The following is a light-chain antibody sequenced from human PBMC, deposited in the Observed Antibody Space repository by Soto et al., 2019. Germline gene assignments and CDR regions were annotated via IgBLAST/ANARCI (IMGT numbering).Light chain of an antibody. J-gene: IGLJ1*01. CDR3: GTWDSSLRAL. V-gene: IGLV1-51*02. CDR2: EDS. Sequence: QSVLTQPPSVSAAPGQEVTISCSGNSSNVGTHGVSWFQQLPGKAPKLLIHEDSQRPSGIPERFSGPKSGTSATLGITGLQTGDEADYYCGTWDSSLRALFGSGTKLTVL. CDR1: SSNVGTHG.